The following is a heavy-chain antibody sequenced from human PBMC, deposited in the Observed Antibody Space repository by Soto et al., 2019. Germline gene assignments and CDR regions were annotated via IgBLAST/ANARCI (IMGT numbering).Heavy chain of an antibody. CDR3: AADSVVAAIPYYYYGMDV. CDR1: GFTFTSSA. J-gene: IGHJ6*02. D-gene: IGHD2-15*01. Sequence: SVKVSCKASGFTFTSSAVQWVRQARGQRLERIGWIVVGSGNTNYAQKFQERVTITRDMSTSTAYMELSSLRSEDTAVYYCAADSVVAAIPYYYYGMDVWGQGTTVTVS. V-gene: IGHV1-58*01. CDR2: IVVGSGNT.